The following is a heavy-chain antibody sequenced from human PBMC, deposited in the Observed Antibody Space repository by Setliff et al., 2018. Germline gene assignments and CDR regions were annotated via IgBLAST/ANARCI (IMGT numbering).Heavy chain of an antibody. CDR3: ARVAMGASCSGTSCQKYRFDY. CDR2: ISSSGSTI. Sequence: PGGSLRLSCAASGFTFSSYTMNWVRQAPGKGLEWVSYISSSGSTIYYADSVEGRFSISRDNAENSLYLQMNSLRTEDTAVYFCARVAMGASCSGTSCQKYRFDYWGQGTLVTVSS. CDR1: GFTFSSYT. D-gene: IGHD2-2*01. V-gene: IGHV3-48*04. J-gene: IGHJ4*02.